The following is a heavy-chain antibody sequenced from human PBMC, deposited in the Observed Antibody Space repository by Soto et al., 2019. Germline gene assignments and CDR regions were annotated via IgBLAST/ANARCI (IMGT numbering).Heavy chain of an antibody. D-gene: IGHD2-15*01. Sequence: GSLRLSCAASGFTFSIYSMNWVRQAPGKGLEWVSSISSSSSYIYYADSVKGRFTISRDNAKNSLYLQMNSLRAEDTAVYYCARGHVVAATRNYYYYGMDVWGQGTTVTVSS. CDR1: GFTFSIYS. CDR3: ARGHVVAATRNYYYYGMDV. CDR2: ISSSSSYI. V-gene: IGHV3-21*01. J-gene: IGHJ6*02.